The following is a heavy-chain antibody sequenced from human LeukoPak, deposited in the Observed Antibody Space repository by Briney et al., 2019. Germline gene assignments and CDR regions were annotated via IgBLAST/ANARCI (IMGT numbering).Heavy chain of an antibody. Sequence: SVKVSCKASGYTFTGYYMHWVRQAPGQGLEWMGGIIPIFGTANYAQKFQGRVTITADKSTSTAYMELSSLRSEDTAVYYCARGIRFLEWSPAYYFDYWGQGTLVTVSS. D-gene: IGHD3-3*01. V-gene: IGHV1-69*06. J-gene: IGHJ4*02. CDR3: ARGIRFLEWSPAYYFDY. CDR2: IIPIFGTA. CDR1: GYTFTGYY.